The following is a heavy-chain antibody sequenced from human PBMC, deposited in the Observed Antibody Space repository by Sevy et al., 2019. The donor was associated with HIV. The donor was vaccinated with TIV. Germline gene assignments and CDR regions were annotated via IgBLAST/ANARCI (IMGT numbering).Heavy chain of an antibody. V-gene: IGHV3-7*03. Sequence: GDSLKISCAASGFIFNDYWMHWVRQAPGKGLEWVANINEDGSKQYYVDSVKGRFTISRDNAKSSVFLEMNSLRVDDAAIYYCARAIGISASFWGQGTLVTVSS. CDR3: ARAIGISASF. CDR2: INEDGSKQ. D-gene: IGHD2-15*01. J-gene: IGHJ4*02. CDR1: GFIFNDYW.